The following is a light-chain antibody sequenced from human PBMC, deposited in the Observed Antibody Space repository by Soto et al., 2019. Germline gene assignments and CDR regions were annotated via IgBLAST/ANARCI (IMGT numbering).Light chain of an antibody. CDR1: XXXXXW. J-gene: IGKJ2*01. Sequence: DIQMTQSPXXXXASVXXXXXXXXRXXXXXXXWLVWYQQKPGKAPKVLIYDASTLESGVPSRFSGSGSGTEFTLTISSLQPDDFATYYCQQYISYSYTFGQGTKLEI. CDR3: QQYISYSYT. V-gene: IGKV1-5*01. CDR2: DAS.